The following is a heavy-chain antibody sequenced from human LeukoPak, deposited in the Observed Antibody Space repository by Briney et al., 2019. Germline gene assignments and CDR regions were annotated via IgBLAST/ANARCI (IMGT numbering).Heavy chain of an antibody. D-gene: IGHD1-26*01. J-gene: IGHJ6*02. CDR1: GFTVSSNY. V-gene: IGHV3-66*01. CDR3: ARENSGSYPYYYYYGMDV. CDR2: IYSGGST. Sequence: PGGSLRLSCAASGFTVSSNYMSWVRQAPGKGPEWVSVIYSGGSTYYADSVKGRFTISRDNSKNTLYLQMSSLRAEDTAVYYCARENSGSYPYYYYYGMDVWGQGTTVTVSS.